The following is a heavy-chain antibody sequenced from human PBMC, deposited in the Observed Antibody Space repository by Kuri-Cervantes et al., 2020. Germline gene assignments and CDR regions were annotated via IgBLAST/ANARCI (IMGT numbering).Heavy chain of an antibody. D-gene: IGHD2-8*01. CDR1: GFTFSSYG. V-gene: IGHV3-33*01. CDR3: AREGPPLYSDAFDI. Sequence: GESLKISCAASGFTFSSYGMHWVRQAPGKGLEWVAVMWYDGSNKYYADSVKGRFTISRDNSKNTLYLQMNSLRAEDTAVYYCAREGPPLYSDAFDIWGQGTMVNRLL. CDR2: MWYDGSNK. J-gene: IGHJ3*02.